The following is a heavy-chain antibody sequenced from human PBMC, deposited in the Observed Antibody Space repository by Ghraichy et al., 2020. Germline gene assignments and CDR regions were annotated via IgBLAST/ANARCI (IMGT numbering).Heavy chain of an antibody. CDR3: ASGTTVVTHDAFDI. Sequence: SETLSLTCTVSGGSISSSSYYWGWIRQPPGKGLEWIGSIYYSGSTYYNPSLKSRVTISVDTSKNQFSLKLSSVTAADTAVYYCASGTTVVTHDAFDIWGQGTMVTVSS. J-gene: IGHJ3*02. V-gene: IGHV4-39*01. CDR2: IYYSGST. D-gene: IGHD4-23*01. CDR1: GGSISSSSYY.